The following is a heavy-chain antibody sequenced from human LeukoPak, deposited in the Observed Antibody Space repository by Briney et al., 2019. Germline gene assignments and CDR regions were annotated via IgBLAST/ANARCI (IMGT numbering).Heavy chain of an antibody. CDR2: IYPDGTNK. D-gene: IGHD3-3*01. V-gene: IGHV3-30*02. CDR3: AKDWSGNYNWSDP. Sequence: PGGSLRLSCAASGFTFSSYGMHWVRQALGKGLEWGACIYPDGTNKDYADSVKGRFIISRDNSKNTLYVQMNSLRAEDTAIYYCAKDWSGNYNWSDPWGQGTLVTVPS. J-gene: IGHJ5*02. CDR1: GFTFSSYG.